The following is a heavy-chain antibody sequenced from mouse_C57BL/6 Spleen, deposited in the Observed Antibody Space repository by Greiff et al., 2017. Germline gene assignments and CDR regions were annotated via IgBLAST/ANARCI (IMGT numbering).Heavy chain of an antibody. Sequence: VKLMESGPGLVAPSQSLSITCTVSGFSLTSYAISWVRQPPGKGLEWLGVIWTGGGTNYNSALKSRLSISKDNSKSQVFLKMNSLQTDDTARDYYAREGADYSRYAMDYGGQGTSVTVSS. CDR1: GFSLTSYA. D-gene: IGHD2-13*01. CDR2: IWTGGGT. J-gene: IGHJ4*01. CDR3: AREGADYSRYAMDY. V-gene: IGHV2-9-1*01.